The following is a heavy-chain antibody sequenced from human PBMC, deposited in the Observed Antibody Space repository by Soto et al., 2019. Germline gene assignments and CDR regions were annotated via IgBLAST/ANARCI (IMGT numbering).Heavy chain of an antibody. CDR3: AIDLCGGDCDTPYCMDV. V-gene: IGHV3-33*01. Sequence: QVQLVESGGGVVQPGRSLRLSCAASGFTFSSYGMHWVRQAPGKGLEWVAVIWYDGSNKYYADSVKGRFTISRDNSKNTLYLQMSSLRAEATTVDYWAIDLCGGDCDTPYCMDVWGQGTTVTVAS. J-gene: IGHJ6*02. CDR1: GFTFSSYG. CDR2: IWYDGSNK. D-gene: IGHD2-21*02.